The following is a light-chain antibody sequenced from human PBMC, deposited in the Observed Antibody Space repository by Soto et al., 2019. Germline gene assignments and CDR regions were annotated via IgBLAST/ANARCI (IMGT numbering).Light chain of an antibody. V-gene: IGKV3-15*01. J-gene: IGKJ1*01. CDR3: QQYNNWWT. Sequence: EVVMTQSPATLSVSPGERATLFCRASQSVSSSLAWYQQKPGQAPRLLIYGASTRATGIPARCSGSGSETEFTLTISSLQSEDFAVYYCQQYNNWWTFGQGTKVEIK. CDR2: GAS. CDR1: QSVSSS.